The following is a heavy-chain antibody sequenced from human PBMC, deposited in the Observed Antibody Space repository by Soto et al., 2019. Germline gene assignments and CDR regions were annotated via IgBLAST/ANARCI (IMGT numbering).Heavy chain of an antibody. D-gene: IGHD5-12*01. CDR2: IYYTGST. CDR1: GGSISSSSHY. CDR3: TTALRYSPYDRFDY. V-gene: IGHV4-39*07. J-gene: IGHJ4*02. Sequence: PSETLSLTCTVSGGSISSSSHYWGWVRQPPGKGLAWIGSIYYTGSTNYNPSLKSRVTISVDTSKNQFSLKLSSVTAADTAVYYCTTALRYSPYDRFDYWGQGTQVTVSS.